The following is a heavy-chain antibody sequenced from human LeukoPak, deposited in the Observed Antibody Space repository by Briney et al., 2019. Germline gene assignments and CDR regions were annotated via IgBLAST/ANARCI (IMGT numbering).Heavy chain of an antibody. Sequence: SETLSLTCTVSGGSVSSGSYYWSWIRQPPGKGLERIGYIYYSGSTNYNPSLKSRVTISVDTSKNQFSLKLSSVTAADTAVYYCAREREERGYSYGYNYWGQETLVTVSS. CDR3: AREREERGYSYGYNY. CDR1: GGSVSSGSYY. V-gene: IGHV4-61*01. J-gene: IGHJ4*02. D-gene: IGHD5-18*01. CDR2: IYYSGST.